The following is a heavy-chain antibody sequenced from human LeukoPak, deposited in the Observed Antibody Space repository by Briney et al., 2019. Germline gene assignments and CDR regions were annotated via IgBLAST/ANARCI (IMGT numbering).Heavy chain of an antibody. Sequence: GGSLRLSCAASGFTFSSYGMHWVRQAPGKGLEWVAVISYDGSNKYYADSVKGRFTISRDNSKNTLYLQMNSLRAEDTAVYYCAKGNKWELLGLDFDYWGQGTLVTVSS. CDR2: ISYDGSNK. J-gene: IGHJ4*02. CDR1: GFTFSSYG. CDR3: AKGNKWELLGLDFDY. V-gene: IGHV3-30*18. D-gene: IGHD1-26*01.